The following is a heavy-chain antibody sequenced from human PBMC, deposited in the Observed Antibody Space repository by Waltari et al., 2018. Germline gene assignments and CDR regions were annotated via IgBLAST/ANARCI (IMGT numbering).Heavy chain of an antibody. CDR2: VYYAGTT. CDR1: GDILSGTDYC. Sequence: QLQLQESGPGQVKPSETLSLVCDVSGDILSGTDYCWGWVRQPAGKGLEWMGSVYYAGTTFYNPSLKSRVTISLDTSKKQFSLTLQSVTATDTAVYYCARQSSHAFDSWGQGILVSVSS. J-gene: IGHJ4*02. CDR3: ARQSSHAFDS. V-gene: IGHV4-39*01.